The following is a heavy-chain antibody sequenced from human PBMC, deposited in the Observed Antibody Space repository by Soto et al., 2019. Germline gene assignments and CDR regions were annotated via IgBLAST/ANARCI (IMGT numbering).Heavy chain of an antibody. V-gene: IGHV3-21*01. D-gene: IGHD3-9*01. CDR2: ISSSSSYI. CDR3: ARDRKPLYYDILTGPSPPFDY. J-gene: IGHJ4*02. CDR1: GSTFSSYS. Sequence: GGFLRLSCAASGSTFSSYSMNWVRQAPGKGLEWVSSISSSSSYIYYADSVKGRFTISRDNAKNSLYLQMNSLRAEDTAVYYCARDRKPLYYDILTGPSPPFDYWGPGTLVTVSS.